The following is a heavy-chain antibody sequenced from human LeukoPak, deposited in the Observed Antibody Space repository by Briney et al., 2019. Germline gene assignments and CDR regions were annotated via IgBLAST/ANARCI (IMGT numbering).Heavy chain of an antibody. D-gene: IGHD3-10*01. CDR3: ARELFGSGSCPDY. J-gene: IGHJ4*02. CDR1: GFTFSSYA. CDR2: VWHDGFNK. V-gene: IGHV3-33*01. Sequence: GRSLRLSCTAPGFTFSSYAIHRIRQAPGKGLEWVALVWHDGFNKYYADSVKGRFSISRDNSKNTVYLQMNSLRAEDTAVYYCARELFGSGSCPDYWGQGTLVTVSS.